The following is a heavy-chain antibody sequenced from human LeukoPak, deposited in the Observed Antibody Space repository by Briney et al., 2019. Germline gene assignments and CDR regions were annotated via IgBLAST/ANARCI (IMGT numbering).Heavy chain of an antibody. CDR2: IIPIFGTA. Sequence: ASVKVSRTASGGTFSSYAISWVRQAPGQGLEWIGGIIPIFGTANYAQKFQGRVTITTDESTSTAYMELSSLRSEDTAVYYCARDGYNLDSGMDVWGKGTTVTVSS. CDR3: ARDGYNLDSGMDV. CDR1: GGTFSSYA. J-gene: IGHJ6*03. V-gene: IGHV1-69*05. D-gene: IGHD5-24*01.